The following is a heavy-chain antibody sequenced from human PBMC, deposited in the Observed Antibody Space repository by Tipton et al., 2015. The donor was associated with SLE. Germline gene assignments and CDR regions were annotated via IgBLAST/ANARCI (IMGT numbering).Heavy chain of an antibody. J-gene: IGHJ4*02. CDR2: IYHSGST. D-gene: IGHD3-3*01. CDR1: GGSISSSNW. CDR3: ASSYDFWSGYFDY. Sequence: TLSLTCAVSGGSISSSNWWSWVRQPPGKGLEWIGEIYHSGSTNYNPSLKSRVTISVDTSKNQFSLKLSSVTAADTAVYYCASSYDFWSGYFDYWGQGTLVTVSS. V-gene: IGHV4-4*02.